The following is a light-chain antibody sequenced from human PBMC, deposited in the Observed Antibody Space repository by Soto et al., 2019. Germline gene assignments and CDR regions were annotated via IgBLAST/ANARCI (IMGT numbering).Light chain of an antibody. V-gene: IGKV1D-16*01. CDR1: QGISSW. CDR3: QQYDSSPFT. CDR2: AAS. Sequence: DIQMTQPPSSLSASVGDRVTITCPARQGISSWLAWYQQKPEKAPKSLIYAASTLQSGVPSRFSGSGFGTDFTLTIGSLQALESATYYCQQYDSSPFTVGPGTKVEI. J-gene: IGKJ3*01.